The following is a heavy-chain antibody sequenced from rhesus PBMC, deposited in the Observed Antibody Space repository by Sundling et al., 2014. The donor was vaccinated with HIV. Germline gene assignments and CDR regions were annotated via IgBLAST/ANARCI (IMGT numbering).Heavy chain of an antibody. J-gene: IGHJ3*01. CDR3: ARGTITIFGLIIPDIFDF. V-gene: IGHV4-160*01. Sequence: QVQLQESGPGLVKPSETLSLTCAVSGGSISGGFYWSWISQAPGKGLEWIGRIYGSGGSTDYNPSLKSRVTISRDTSKNQFSLSLTSVTAADTAVYYCARGTITIFGLIIPDIFDFWGPRTQGHRLF. D-gene: IGHD3-3*01. CDR2: IYGSGGST. CDR1: GGSISGGFY.